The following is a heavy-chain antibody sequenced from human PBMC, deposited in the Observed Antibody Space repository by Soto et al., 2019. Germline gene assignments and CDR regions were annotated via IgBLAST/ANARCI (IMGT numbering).Heavy chain of an antibody. CDR1: GFTFSSYS. Sequence: PGGSLRLSCAASGFTFSSYSMSWVRQAPGKGLEWVSGFRTGADDGTTYYADPVKGRFTISRDISKNTLFLQMNSLRAEDTAIYYCAKKVNSGPGSQYFDYWGQGTLVTGSS. CDR3: AKKVNSGPGSQYFDY. V-gene: IGHV3-23*01. J-gene: IGHJ4*02. CDR2: FRTGADDGTT. D-gene: IGHD3-10*01.